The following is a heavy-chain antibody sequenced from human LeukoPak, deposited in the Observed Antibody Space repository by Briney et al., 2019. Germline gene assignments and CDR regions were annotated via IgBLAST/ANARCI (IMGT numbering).Heavy chain of an antibody. Sequence: SSETLSLTCAVYGGSFSGYYWSWIRQPPGKGLEWIGYIYYSGSTNYNPSLKSRVTISVDTSKNQFSLKLSSVTAADTAVYYCAGYCSSTSCYDALHYYYYGMDVWGQGTTVTVSS. CDR3: AGYCSSTSCYDALHYYYYGMDV. J-gene: IGHJ6*02. CDR2: IYYSGST. CDR1: GGSFSGYY. V-gene: IGHV4-59*01. D-gene: IGHD2-2*03.